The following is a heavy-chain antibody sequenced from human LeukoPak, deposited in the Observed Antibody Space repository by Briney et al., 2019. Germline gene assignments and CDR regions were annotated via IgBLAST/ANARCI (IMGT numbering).Heavy chain of an antibody. J-gene: IGHJ4*02. CDR2: IIPIFGTA. CDR1: GGTFSSYA. D-gene: IGHD3-22*01. Sequence: SVKVSRKASGGTFSSYAISWVRQAPGQGLEWMGRIIPIFGTANYAQKFQGRVTITTDESTSTAYMELSSLRSENTAVYYCARDYYDSSGYYYAHDYWGQGTLVTVSS. V-gene: IGHV1-69*05. CDR3: ARDYYDSSGYYYAHDY.